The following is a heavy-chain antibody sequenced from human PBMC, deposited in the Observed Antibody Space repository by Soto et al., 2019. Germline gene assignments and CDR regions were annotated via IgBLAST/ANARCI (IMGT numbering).Heavy chain of an antibody. CDR2: ISAYNGNT. CDR1: GYTFTSYG. D-gene: IGHD3-16*02. Sequence: QVQLVQSGAEVKKPGASVKVSCKASGYTFTSYGISWVRQAPGQGLEWMGWISAYNGNTNYAQKLQGRVTMTTDTSTSTDYMELRSLRSDDTAVYYCAREGTYYDYVWGSYRSGGMDVWGQGTTVTVSS. J-gene: IGHJ6*02. V-gene: IGHV1-18*01. CDR3: AREGTYYDYVWGSYRSGGMDV.